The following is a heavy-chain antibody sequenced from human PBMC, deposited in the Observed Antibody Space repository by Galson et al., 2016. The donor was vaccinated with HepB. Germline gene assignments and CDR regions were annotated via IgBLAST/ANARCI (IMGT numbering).Heavy chain of an antibody. V-gene: IGHV1-46*01. CDR3: AREDCSTISCHGWYYYFGMDV. D-gene: IGHD2-2*01. CDR1: GYTFTSYC. CDR2: INPSGGST. J-gene: IGHJ6*02. Sequence: SVKVSCKASGYTFTSYCIHWVRQAPGQGLEWMGIINPSGGSTIYAQMFQGRVTMTRDTSTNTVYMELSSLRSEDTALYYCAREDCSTISCHGWYYYFGMDVWGQGTTVTVSS.